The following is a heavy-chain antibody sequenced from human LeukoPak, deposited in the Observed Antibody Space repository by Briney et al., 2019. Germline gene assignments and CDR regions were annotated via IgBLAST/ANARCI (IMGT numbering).Heavy chain of an antibody. CDR2: IYYTGST. CDR1: GGSISSSSYY. V-gene: IGHV4-39*02. Sequence: SETLSLTCTVSGGSISSSSYYWGWIRQPPGKGLEWIGCIYYTGSTYYNPSLKSRVTISVDTSKNQFSLKLSSVTAADTAVYYCVRDIGFDFDFWGQGTLVTVSS. CDR3: VRDIGFDFDF. J-gene: IGHJ4*02. D-gene: IGHD2-15*01.